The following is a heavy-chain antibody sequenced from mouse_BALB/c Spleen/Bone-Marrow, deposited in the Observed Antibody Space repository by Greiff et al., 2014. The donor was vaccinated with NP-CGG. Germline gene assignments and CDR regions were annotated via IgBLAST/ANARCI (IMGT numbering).Heavy chain of an antibody. CDR1: GYTFTSYW. V-gene: IGHV1S81*02. CDR3: ARKYYGSSYVWYFDV. Sequence: QVQLQQPGAELVKPGASVKLSCKASGYTFTSYWKQWVKQRPGQGLEWIGEINPSNGRINYNEKFKSKATMTVDKSSSTAYMQLSSLTSEDSAVYYCARKYYGSSYVWYFDVWGAGTTVTVSS. D-gene: IGHD1-1*01. J-gene: IGHJ1*01. CDR2: INPSNGRI.